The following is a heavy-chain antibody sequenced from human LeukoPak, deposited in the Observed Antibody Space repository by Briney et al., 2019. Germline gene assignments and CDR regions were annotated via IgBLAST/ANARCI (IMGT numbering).Heavy chain of an antibody. CDR2: MSYDGSNK. V-gene: IGHV3-30-3*01. CDR1: GFTFSSYA. CDR3: ARDYYSSSALDY. J-gene: IGHJ4*02. Sequence: GGSLRLSCAASGFTFSSYAMHWVRQAPGKGLEWVAVMSYDGSNKYYADSVKGRFTISRDNSKNTLYLQMNSLRAEDTAVYYCARDYYSSSALDYWGQGTLVTVSS. D-gene: IGHD6-6*01.